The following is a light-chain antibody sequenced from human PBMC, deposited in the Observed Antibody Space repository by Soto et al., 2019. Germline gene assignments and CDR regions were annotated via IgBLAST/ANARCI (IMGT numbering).Light chain of an antibody. CDR2: GAS. Sequence: EIVMTQSPASLSLSPRETATLSCRASESISRYLAWYQHKPGQAPRLLIHGASTRATGVPARFSGSGSGTEFTPTISLLQYDDAAIYYCHQYNDRPWTFGQGTKVEIK. CDR3: HQYNDRPWT. CDR1: ESISRY. V-gene: IGKV3-15*01. J-gene: IGKJ1*01.